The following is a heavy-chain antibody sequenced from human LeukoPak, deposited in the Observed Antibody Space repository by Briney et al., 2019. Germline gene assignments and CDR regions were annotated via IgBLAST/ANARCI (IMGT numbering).Heavy chain of an antibody. CDR2: ISSSSSTI. J-gene: IGHJ4*02. CDR1: GFTFSSYS. V-gene: IGHV3-48*04. CDR3: ASTVLTGQGYFDY. D-gene: IGHD3-9*01. Sequence: GGSLRLSCAASGFTFSSYSMNWVRQAPGKGLEWVSYISSSSSTIYYADSVKGRFTISRDNAKNSLYLQMNSLRAEDTAVYYCASTVLTGQGYFDYWGQGTLVTVSS.